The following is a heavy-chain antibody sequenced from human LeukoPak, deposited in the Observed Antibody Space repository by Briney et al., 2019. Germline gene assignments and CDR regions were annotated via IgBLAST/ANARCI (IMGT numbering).Heavy chain of an antibody. CDR3: ARVIVAAGTWYYFDY. CDR1: GLPIADFA. D-gene: IGHD6-13*01. CDR2: ISGDGVST. V-gene: IGHV3-43*02. J-gene: IGHJ4*02. Sequence: GGSLRLSCVASGLPIADFAMHWVRQAPGKGLEWVSLISGDGVSTYYADSVKGRFTISRDNSKHTLYLQMSSLRAEDTAVYYCARVIVAAGTWYYFDYWGQGTLVTVSS.